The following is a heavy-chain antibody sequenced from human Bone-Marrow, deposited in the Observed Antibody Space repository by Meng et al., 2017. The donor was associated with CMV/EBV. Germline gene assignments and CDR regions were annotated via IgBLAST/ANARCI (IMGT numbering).Heavy chain of an antibody. Sequence: SSVKVSCKASGGTFSSYAISWVRQAPGQGLEWMGLIIPIFGTANYAQKFQGRVTITADKSTSTAYMELSSLRSEDTAVDYCARGSPNWNDNYYYYYGMDVWGQGTTVTVSS. V-gene: IGHV1-69*06. CDR1: GGTFSSYA. J-gene: IGHJ6*01. D-gene: IGHD1-1*01. CDR3: ARGSPNWNDNYYYYYGMDV. CDR2: IIPIFGTA.